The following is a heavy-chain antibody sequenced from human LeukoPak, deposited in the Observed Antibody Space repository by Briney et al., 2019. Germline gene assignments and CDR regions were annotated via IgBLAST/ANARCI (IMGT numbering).Heavy chain of an antibody. J-gene: IGHJ3*02. CDR2: IWYDGSKK. CDR1: GFTFTNYG. CDR3: ARVGAKGAFDI. V-gene: IGHV3-33*01. Sequence: GESLKISCAASGFTFTNYGMHWVRQAPGKELEWVAVIWYDGSKKYYADSVKGRFTISRDNSKNTVYMQMNSMRVEDTAVYYCARVGAKGAFDIWGQGTMVTVSS. D-gene: IGHD1-26*01.